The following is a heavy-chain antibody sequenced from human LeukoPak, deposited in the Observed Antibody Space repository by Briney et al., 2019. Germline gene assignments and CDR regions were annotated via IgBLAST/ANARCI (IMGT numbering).Heavy chain of an antibody. CDR1: GGSISSYY. V-gene: IGHV4-4*07. Sequence: TSETLSLTCTVSGGSISSYYWSWIRQPAGKGPEWIGRIYTSGSTNYNPSLKSRVTMSVDTSKNQFSLKLSSVTAADTAVYYCAREGLYNWNQLHYFDYWGQGTLVTVSS. J-gene: IGHJ4*02. CDR2: IYTSGST. D-gene: IGHD1-20*01. CDR3: AREGLYNWNQLHYFDY.